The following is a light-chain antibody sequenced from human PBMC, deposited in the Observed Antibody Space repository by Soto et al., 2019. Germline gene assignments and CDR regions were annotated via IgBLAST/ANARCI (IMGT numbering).Light chain of an antibody. Sequence: EIVLTQSPGTLSLSPGERATLSCRASQSVSSSYLAWYQQKPGQAPRLLIYGASSRATGIPDRFSGSGSGTDFTLTISRLEPEDFAVYSCQQYGSSPPTFGQGTK. CDR3: QQYGSSPPT. CDR1: QSVSSSY. CDR2: GAS. J-gene: IGKJ1*01. V-gene: IGKV3-20*01.